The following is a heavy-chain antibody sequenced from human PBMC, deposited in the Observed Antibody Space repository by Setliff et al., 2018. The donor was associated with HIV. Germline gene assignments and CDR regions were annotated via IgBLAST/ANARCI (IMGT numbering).Heavy chain of an antibody. CDR2: IYHSGST. J-gene: IGHJ4*02. CDR3: ARQRHGGAGAHDY. CDR1: GYSISSGYY. D-gene: IGHD3-16*01. Sequence: SETLSLTCTVSGYSISSGYYWGWIRQPPGKGLEWIGSIYHSGSTYYNPSLKSRVTISVDTSKNQFSLKLSSVTAADTAVYYCARQRHGGAGAHDYWGQGTLVTVSS. V-gene: IGHV4-38-2*02.